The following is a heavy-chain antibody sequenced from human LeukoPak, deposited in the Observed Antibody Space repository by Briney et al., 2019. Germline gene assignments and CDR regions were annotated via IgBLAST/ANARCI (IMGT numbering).Heavy chain of an antibody. CDR2: IWYDGSNK. CDR1: GFTFSDYY. CDR3: ARRITIFGVVTPTADAFDI. J-gene: IGHJ3*02. D-gene: IGHD3-3*01. Sequence: GGSLRLSCAASGFTFSDYYMSWIRQAPGKGLEWVAVIWYDGSNKYYADSVTGRFTISRDNYKNTLYLQMNSLRAEDTAVYYCARRITIFGVVTPTADAFDIWGQGTMVTVSS. V-gene: IGHV3-33*08.